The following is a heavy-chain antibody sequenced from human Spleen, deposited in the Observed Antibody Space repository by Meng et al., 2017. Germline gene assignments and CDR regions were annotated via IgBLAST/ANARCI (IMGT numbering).Heavy chain of an antibody. CDR3: ARTPLYHSSGYYTGLYYYGMDV. Sequence: GESLKISCAASEFTFSRYAMTWVRQGPGKGLEWVSSIRDGNTIGAYSTYYADSVKGRFTISRDNSKNTLYLQMNSLRAEDTAVYYCARTPLYHSSGYYTGLYYYGMDVWGHGTTVTVSS. J-gene: IGHJ6*02. D-gene: IGHD3-22*01. CDR1: EFTFSRYA. V-gene: IGHV3-23*01. CDR2: IRDGNTIGAYST.